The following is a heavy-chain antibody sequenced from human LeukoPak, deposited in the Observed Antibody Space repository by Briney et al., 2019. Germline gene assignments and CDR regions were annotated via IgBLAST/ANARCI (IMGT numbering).Heavy chain of an antibody. V-gene: IGHV4-34*01. CDR2: INHSGST. D-gene: IGHD3-16*01. CDR3: ARGVNHYDYVWGSYAIDY. CDR1: GGSFSGCY. Sequence: SETLSLTCAVYGGSFSGCYWSWIRQPPGKGLEWIGEINHSGSTNYNPSLKSRVTISVDTSKNQFSLKLSSVTAADTAVYYCARGVNHYDYVWGSYAIDYWGQGTLVTVSS. J-gene: IGHJ4*02.